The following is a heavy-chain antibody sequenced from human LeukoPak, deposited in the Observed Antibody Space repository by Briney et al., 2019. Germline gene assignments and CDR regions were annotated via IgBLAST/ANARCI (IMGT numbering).Heavy chain of an antibody. D-gene: IGHD2/OR15-2a*01. Sequence: SETLSLTCTVSGGSISSYYWSWIRQPPGKGLEWIGYMYYSGSTNYNPSLKSRVAISLDTSKNKFSLKLSSVTAADTAVYYCARNIGWFDPWGQGTLVTVSS. CDR2: MYYSGST. V-gene: IGHV4-59*01. CDR1: GGSISSYY. CDR3: ARNIGWFDP. J-gene: IGHJ5*02.